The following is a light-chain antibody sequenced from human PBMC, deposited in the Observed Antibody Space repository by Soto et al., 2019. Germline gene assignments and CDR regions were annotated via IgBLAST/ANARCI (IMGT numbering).Light chain of an antibody. J-gene: IGKJ1*01. CDR1: QGISSW. CDR2: EAS. V-gene: IGKV1-5*03. Sequence: DIQMTQSPSTLSASVGDRVTITCRASQGISSWVAWYQQIPGKAPKLLIYEASTLEIGVPSRFSGSGSGTEFTLTISSLQPDDFATYYCQQYNSFSWTFGQGT. CDR3: QQYNSFSWT.